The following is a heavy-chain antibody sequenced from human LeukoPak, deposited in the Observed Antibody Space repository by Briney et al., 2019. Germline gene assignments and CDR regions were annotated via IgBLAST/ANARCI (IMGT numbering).Heavy chain of an antibody. CDR3: AVEYCSSTSCYTGSDAFDI. CDR1: GGTFSSYA. V-gene: IGHV1-69*05. D-gene: IGHD2-2*02. CDR2: IIPIFGTA. J-gene: IGHJ3*02. Sequence: SVKVSCKASGGTFSSYAISWVQQAPGQGLEWMGGIIPIFGTANYAQKFQGRVTITTDESTSTAYMELSSLRSEDTAVYYCAVEYCSSTSCYTGSDAFDIWGQGTMVTVSS.